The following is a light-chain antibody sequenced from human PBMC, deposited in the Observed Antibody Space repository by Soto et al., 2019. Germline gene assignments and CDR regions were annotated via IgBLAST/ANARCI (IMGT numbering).Light chain of an antibody. CDR2: AAS. Sequence: ETVLTQSPGTLSLSPGDRATLSCRASQSVTNTYLAWYQQKPGQAPRLLIYAASSRATGIPDRFSGSGSGTDFTLTISRLEPEDFAVYYCQQYGSSITFGQGTRLEIK. V-gene: IGKV3-20*01. CDR1: QSVTNTY. J-gene: IGKJ5*01. CDR3: QQYGSSIT.